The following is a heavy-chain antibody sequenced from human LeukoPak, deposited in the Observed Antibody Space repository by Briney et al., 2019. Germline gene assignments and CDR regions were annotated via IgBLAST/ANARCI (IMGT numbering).Heavy chain of an antibody. CDR2: INPNSGGT. J-gene: IGHJ3*02. Sequence: GASVKVSCKASGYTFTGYYMHWVRQAPGQGLEWMGWINPNSGGTNYAQKFQGRVTMTRDTSISTAYMELSRLRSDDTAVYYRARREKIKDAFDIWGQGTMVTVSS. V-gene: IGHV1-2*02. CDR1: GYTFTGYY. CDR3: ARREKIKDAFDI.